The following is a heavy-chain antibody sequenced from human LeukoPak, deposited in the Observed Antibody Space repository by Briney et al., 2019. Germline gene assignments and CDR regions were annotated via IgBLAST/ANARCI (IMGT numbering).Heavy chain of an antibody. Sequence: SETLSLTCTVSGGSISSYYWSWIRQHPGKGLEWIGYIYYSGSTYYNPSLKSRVTISVDTSKNQFSLKLSSVTAADTAVYYCARVGVRGITIFGVAANWFDPWGQGTLVTVSS. CDR2: IYYSGST. V-gene: IGHV4-59*06. CDR1: GGSISSYY. J-gene: IGHJ5*02. D-gene: IGHD3-3*01. CDR3: ARVGVRGITIFGVAANWFDP.